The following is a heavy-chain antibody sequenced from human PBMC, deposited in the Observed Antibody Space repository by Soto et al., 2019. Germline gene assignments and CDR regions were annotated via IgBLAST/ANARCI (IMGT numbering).Heavy chain of an antibody. CDR3: ARDRRSSSFSREKGYYYGMDV. V-gene: IGHV6-1*01. CDR2: TYYRSKWYN. CDR1: WDSVSSNSAA. J-gene: IGHJ6*02. D-gene: IGHD6-6*01. Sequence: SETLSLTCAISWDSVSSNSAAWNWIRQSPSRGLEWLGRTYYRSKWYNDYAVSVKSRITINPDTSKNQFSLQLNSVTPEDTAVYYCARDRRSSSFSREKGYYYGMDVWGQGTTVTVSS.